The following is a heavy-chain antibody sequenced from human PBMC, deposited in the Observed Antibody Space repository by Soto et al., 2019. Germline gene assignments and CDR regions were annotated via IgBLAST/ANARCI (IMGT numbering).Heavy chain of an antibody. D-gene: IGHD3-10*01. CDR1: GFTFSSYA. J-gene: IGHJ4*02. V-gene: IGHV3-23*01. CDR2: ISGSGGST. Sequence: EVQLLESGGGLVQPGGSLRLSCAASGFTFSSYAMSWVRQAPGKGLEWVSAISGSGGSTYYADSVKGRFTISRDNSKNTLYLQMNSLRAEDTAVYYCAKAQPLRFGEPLYYFDYWGQGTLVTVSS. CDR3: AKAQPLRFGEPLYYFDY.